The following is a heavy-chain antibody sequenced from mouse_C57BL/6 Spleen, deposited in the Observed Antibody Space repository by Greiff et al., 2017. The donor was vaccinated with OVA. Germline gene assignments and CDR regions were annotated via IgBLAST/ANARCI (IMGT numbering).Heavy chain of an antibody. J-gene: IGHJ4*01. CDR3: ARSPLLRYAMDY. Sequence: EVQLQQSGGGLVKPGGSLKLSCAASGFTFSDYGMHWVRQAPEKGLEWVAYISSGSSTIYYADTVKGRFTISRDNAKNTLFLQMTSLRSEDTAMYYCARSPLLRYAMDYWGQGTSVTVSS. CDR2: ISSGSSTI. CDR1: GFTFSDYG. V-gene: IGHV5-17*01. D-gene: IGHD1-2*01.